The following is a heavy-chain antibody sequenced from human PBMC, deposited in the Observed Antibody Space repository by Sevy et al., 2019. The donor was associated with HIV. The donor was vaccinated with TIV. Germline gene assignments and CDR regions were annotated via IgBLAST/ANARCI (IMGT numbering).Heavy chain of an antibody. V-gene: IGHV4-59*01. CDR1: GGSISTYY. J-gene: IGHJ5*02. D-gene: IGHD5-12*01. CDR3: ARAPPVRSGDDSLNWFDP. CDR2: IYYTGST. Sequence: SETLSLTCTVSGGSISTYYWSWIRQPPGKGLEYIGYIYYTGSTNYNPSLKSRVTISVDTSKNQFSLNLRSMTAVDTAVYYCARAPPVRSGDDSLNWFDPWGQRTLVTVSS.